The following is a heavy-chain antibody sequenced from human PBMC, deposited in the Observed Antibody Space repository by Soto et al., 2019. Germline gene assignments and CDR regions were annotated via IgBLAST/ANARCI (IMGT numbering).Heavy chain of an antibody. J-gene: IGHJ4*02. CDR1: GFTFAHYA. D-gene: IGHD6-19*01. Sequence: GGSLRLSCAASGFTFAHYAMMWARQAPGRWLEWVSTIDGPTTNTHYIDSVKGRFFISRDNAINTVYLQMNGLRAEDTAVYYCVTWLSAHFDYWGRGXLVTVSS. V-gene: IGHV3-23*05. CDR2: IDGPTTNT. CDR3: VTWLSAHFDY.